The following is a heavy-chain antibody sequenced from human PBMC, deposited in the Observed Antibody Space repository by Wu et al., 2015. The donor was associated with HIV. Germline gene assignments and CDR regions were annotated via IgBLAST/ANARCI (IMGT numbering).Heavy chain of an antibody. Sequence: QVQLVQSGAEVKKPGASVKVSCKASGYTFTTYAISWVRQAPGQGLEWMGGIIPIFGTSNYAQKFQGRVTITADESTGTSYMDLSSLRSEDTALYFCARTRQQERLYSDDAFDVWGQGTLVTVSS. CDR1: GYTFTTYA. CDR3: ARTRQQERLYSDDAFDV. CDR2: IIPIFGTS. J-gene: IGHJ3*01. D-gene: IGHD1-1*01. V-gene: IGHV1-69*13.